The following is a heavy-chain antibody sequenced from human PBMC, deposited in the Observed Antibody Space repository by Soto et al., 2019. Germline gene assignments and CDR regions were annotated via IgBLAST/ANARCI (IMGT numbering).Heavy chain of an antibody. J-gene: IGHJ6*03. CDR3: AKDPRGYSGYDFGPYYYYMDV. CDR2: ISGSGGST. V-gene: IGHV3-23*01. Sequence: GGSLRLSCAASGFTFSSYAMSWVRQAPGKGLEWVSAISGSGGSTYYADSVNGRFTISRDNSKNTLYLQMNSLRAEDTAVYYCAKDPRGYSGYDFGPYYYYMDVWGKGTTVTVSS. CDR1: GFTFSSYA. D-gene: IGHD5-12*01.